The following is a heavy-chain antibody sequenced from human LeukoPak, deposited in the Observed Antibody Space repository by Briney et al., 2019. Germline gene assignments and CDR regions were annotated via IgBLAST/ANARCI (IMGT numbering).Heavy chain of an antibody. D-gene: IGHD6-19*01. CDR3: ARRDSSGWYNWFDP. V-gene: IGHV4-59*08. CDR1: GGSISSYY. J-gene: IGHJ5*02. Sequence: SETLSLTCTVSGGSISSYYWSWIRQPPGKGLEWIGYIYYSGRTNYNPSLKSRVTISVDTSKNQFSLKLSSVTAADTAVYYCARRDSSGWYNWFDPWGQGTLVTVSS. CDR2: IYYSGRT.